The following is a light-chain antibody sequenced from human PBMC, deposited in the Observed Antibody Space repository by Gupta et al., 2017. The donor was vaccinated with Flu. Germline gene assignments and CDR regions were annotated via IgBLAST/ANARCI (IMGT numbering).Light chain of an antibody. CDR1: QSVSSY. V-gene: IGKV3-11*01. Sequence: EIVLTQSPATLSLSPGERATLSCRASQSVSSYLAWYQQKPGQAPRLLIYDASNRATGIPARFSGSGSGTDXPLTISXREHEDFAVYYCQQRSNWPPITFGXGTLLEIK. CDR3: QQRSNWPPIT. J-gene: IGKJ5*01. CDR2: DAS.